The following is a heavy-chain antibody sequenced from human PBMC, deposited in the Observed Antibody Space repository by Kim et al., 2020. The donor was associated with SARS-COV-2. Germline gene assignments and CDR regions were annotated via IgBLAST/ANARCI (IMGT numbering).Heavy chain of an antibody. D-gene: IGHD3-10*01. V-gene: IGHV3-33*05. CDR2: ISYDGSNK. Sequence: GGSLRLSCAASGFTFSSYGMHWVRQAPGKGLEWVAVISYDGSNKYYADSVKGRFTISRDNSKNTLYLQMNSLRAEDTAVYYCARVRDGSGSYWGYWGQGTLVTVSS. CDR1: GFTFSSYG. J-gene: IGHJ4*02. CDR3: ARVRDGSGSYWGY.